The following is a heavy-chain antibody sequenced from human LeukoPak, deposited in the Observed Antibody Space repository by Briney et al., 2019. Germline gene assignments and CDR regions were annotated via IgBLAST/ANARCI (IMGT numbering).Heavy chain of an antibody. CDR2: ISGSGGST. CDR1: GFTLSSYA. J-gene: IGHJ3*02. V-gene: IGHV3-23*01. CDR3: ARDKEEMVRAPYAFGI. D-gene: IGHD3-10*01. Sequence: GGSLRLSCAASGFTLSSYAMSWVRQAPGKGLEWVSAISGSGGSTYYADSVKGRFTISRDNSKNTLYLQMNSLRAEDTAVYYCARDKEEMVRAPYAFGIWGQGTMVTVSS.